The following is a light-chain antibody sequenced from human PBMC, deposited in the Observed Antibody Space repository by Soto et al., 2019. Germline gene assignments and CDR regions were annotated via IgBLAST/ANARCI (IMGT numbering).Light chain of an antibody. V-gene: IGKV3-15*01. J-gene: IGKJ5*01. CDR1: QSVSSY. CDR3: QQYSDWPLIT. CDR2: GAS. Sequence: EIVMTQSPATLSVSPGERATLSCRASQSVSSYFAWYQQKPGQAPRLLIYGASTRATGIPARFSGSGSGTEFTLTISSLQSEDFAVYYCQQYSDWPLITFGQG.